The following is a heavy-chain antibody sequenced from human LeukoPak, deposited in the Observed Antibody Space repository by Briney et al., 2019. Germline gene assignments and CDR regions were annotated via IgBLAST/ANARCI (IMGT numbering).Heavy chain of an antibody. CDR2: ISNDESNT. Sequence: GGTLRLSCAASGFAFSSYAMYWVRQAPGKGLEWVAVISNDESNTYYADSLEGRFTNYRDNSKNTLYLQMNSLRAEDTAVYYCAKETGRWELEWGQGTLVTVSS. J-gene: IGHJ4*02. CDR1: GFAFSSYA. V-gene: IGHV3-30-3*01. D-gene: IGHD1-26*01. CDR3: AKETGRWELE.